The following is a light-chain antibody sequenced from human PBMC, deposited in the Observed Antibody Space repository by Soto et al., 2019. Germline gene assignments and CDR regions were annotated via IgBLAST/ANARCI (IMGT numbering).Light chain of an antibody. CDR2: DVT. V-gene: IGLV2-14*01. J-gene: IGLJ1*01. CDR1: SSDVGGYNF. Sequence: QPVLTQPASVSGTPGQSITIACTGTSSDVGGYNFVSWYQQHPGKAPKLMIYDVTIRPSGVSSRFSGSKSGNTASLTISGLQAEDEADYYCSSYTGSSTLVFGTGTKLTVL. CDR3: SSYTGSSTLV.